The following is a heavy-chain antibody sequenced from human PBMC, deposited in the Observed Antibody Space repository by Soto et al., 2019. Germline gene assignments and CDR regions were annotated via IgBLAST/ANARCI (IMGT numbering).Heavy chain of an antibody. D-gene: IGHD2-2*01. V-gene: IGHV1-2*02. CDR2: INPNSGGT. J-gene: IGHJ5*02. Sequence: QVQLVQSGAEVKKPGASVKVYCKASGYTFTGYYMHWVRQAPGQGLEWMGWINPNSGGTNYAQKFQGRVTMTRDTSISTAYMELSRLRSDDTAVYYCAREGYCSSTSSPYHWFHPWGQGTLVTV. CDR3: AREGYCSSTSSPYHWFHP. CDR1: GYTFTGYY.